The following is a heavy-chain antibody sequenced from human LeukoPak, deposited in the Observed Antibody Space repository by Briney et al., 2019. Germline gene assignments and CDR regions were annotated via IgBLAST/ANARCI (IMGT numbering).Heavy chain of an antibody. CDR1: GYTLTELS. J-gene: IGHJ4*02. CDR2: FDPEDGET. D-gene: IGHD3-22*01. CDR3: ARWSYYYDSSGYYYGIVGSYFDY. Sequence: ASVKVSCKVSGYTLTELSMHWVRQAPGKGLEWMGGFDPEDGETIYAQKFQGRVTMTEDTSTDTAYMELSSLRSEDTAVYYCARWSYYYDSSGYYYGIVGSYFDYWAREPWSPSPQ. V-gene: IGHV1-24*01.